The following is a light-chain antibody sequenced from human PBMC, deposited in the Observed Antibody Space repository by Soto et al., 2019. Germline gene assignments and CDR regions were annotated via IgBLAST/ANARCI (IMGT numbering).Light chain of an antibody. CDR1: SSXXGAGYD. CDR2: GNS. J-gene: IGLJ2*01. V-gene: IGLV1-40*01. CDR3: QXYDSSLSAVV. Sequence: QSVLTQPPSVSGAPGQRVTISCTGSSSXXGAGYDVHWYQQLPGTAPKLLIYGNSNRPSGVPDRFSGSKSGTSASLAITGXXXXXXXXXXXQXYDSSLSAVVFGGGTKLTVL.